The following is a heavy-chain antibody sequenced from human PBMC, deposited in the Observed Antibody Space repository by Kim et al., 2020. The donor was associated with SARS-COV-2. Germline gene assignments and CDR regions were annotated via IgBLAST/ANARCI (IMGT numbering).Heavy chain of an antibody. Sequence: GGSLRLSCAASGFTFSSYGMHWVRQAPGKGLEWVAVISYDGSNKYYADSVKGRFTISRDNSKNTLYLQMNSLRAEDTAVYYCAKEGRDGYNSDYWGQGTLVTVSS. CDR1: GFTFSSYG. J-gene: IGHJ4*02. CDR3: AKEGRDGYNSDY. V-gene: IGHV3-30*18. D-gene: IGHD5-12*01. CDR2: ISYDGSNK.